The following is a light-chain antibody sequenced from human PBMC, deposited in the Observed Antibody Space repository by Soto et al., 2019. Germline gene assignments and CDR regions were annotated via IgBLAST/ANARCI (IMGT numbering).Light chain of an antibody. J-gene: IGLJ2*01. CDR2: RNN. CDR3: ATWDDSLSGPV. Sequence: QSVLTPPPSASGTPGQRVTISCSGSSSNIGSNSVYWYQQLPGTAPKLLIYRNNQRPSGVPDRFSGSKSGTSASLAISGLRSEDEADYYCATWDDSLSGPVFGGGTKVTVL. CDR1: SSNIGSNS. V-gene: IGLV1-47*01.